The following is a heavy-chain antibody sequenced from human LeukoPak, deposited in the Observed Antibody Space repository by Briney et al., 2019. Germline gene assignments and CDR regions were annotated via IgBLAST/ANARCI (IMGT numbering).Heavy chain of an antibody. J-gene: IGHJ5*02. CDR2: ISGSGDIT. D-gene: IGHD4-11*01. CDR3: AKGGSATITTGGFDP. CDR1: GFSFSSYA. V-gene: IGHV3-23*01. Sequence: QTGGSLRLSCAASGFSFSSYAMSWVRQAPGKGLEWVSGISGSGDITYYADSVKGRFTISRDNSKNTLHLQVNSLRAEDTAIYYCAKGGSATITTGGFDPWGQGTLVIVSS.